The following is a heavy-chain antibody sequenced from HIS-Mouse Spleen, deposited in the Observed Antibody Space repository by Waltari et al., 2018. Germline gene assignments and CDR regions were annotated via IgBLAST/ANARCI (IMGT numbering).Heavy chain of an antibody. Sequence: QVQLVESGGGVVQPGRSLRLSCAASGCTFSSYGMDWVRQAPGKGMEWVAVISYDGSNKYYADSVKGRFTISRDNSKNTLYLQMNSLRAEDTAVYYCAKDKHHAFDYWGQGTLVTVSS. CDR3: AKDKHHAFDY. J-gene: IGHJ4*02. V-gene: IGHV3-30*18. CDR1: GCTFSSYG. CDR2: ISYDGSNK.